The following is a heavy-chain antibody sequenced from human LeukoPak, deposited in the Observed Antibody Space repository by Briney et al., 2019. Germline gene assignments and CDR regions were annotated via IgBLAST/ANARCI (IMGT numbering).Heavy chain of an antibody. CDR3: AKDRNTVTND. V-gene: IGHV3-30-3*01. J-gene: IGHJ4*02. CDR1: GFTVSSYD. Sequence: PGGSLRLSCAASGFTVSSYDMHWVRQTPGKGLEWVALISYDGSNKYYADSVKGRFTISRDNSKNTLYLQMNSLRAEDTAVYYCAKDRNTVTNDWGQGTLVTVSS. CDR2: ISYDGSNK. D-gene: IGHD4-17*01.